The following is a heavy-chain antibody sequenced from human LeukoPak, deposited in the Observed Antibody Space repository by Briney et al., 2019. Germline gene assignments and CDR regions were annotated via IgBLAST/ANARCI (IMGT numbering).Heavy chain of an antibody. CDR1: GYTFTGYY. CDR2: INPNSGGT. J-gene: IGHJ4*02. D-gene: IGHD2-2*01. Sequence: ASVKVSCKASGYTFTGYYMHWVRQAPGQGLEWMGWINPNSGGTNYAQKFQGRVTMTRDTSISTAYMELSRLRSDDTAVYYCASRPEYCSSTSCYSGSRSFDYWGQGTLVTVSS. CDR3: ASRPEYCSSTSCYSGSRSFDY. V-gene: IGHV1-2*02.